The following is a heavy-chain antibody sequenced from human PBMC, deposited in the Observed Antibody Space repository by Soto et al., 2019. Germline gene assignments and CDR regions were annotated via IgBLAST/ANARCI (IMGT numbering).Heavy chain of an antibody. Sequence: GGSLRLSCAASGFTFSISAMTWVRQAPGKGLEWVSTTGLNGRTTYYADSVKGRFTVSRDNSKNTLDLHMSSLRAEDTAVYYCATVHSTSQSFDYWGQGTLVTVSS. V-gene: IGHV3-23*01. J-gene: IGHJ4*02. CDR3: ATVHSTSQSFDY. CDR1: GFTFSISA. CDR2: TGLNGRTT. D-gene: IGHD6-6*01.